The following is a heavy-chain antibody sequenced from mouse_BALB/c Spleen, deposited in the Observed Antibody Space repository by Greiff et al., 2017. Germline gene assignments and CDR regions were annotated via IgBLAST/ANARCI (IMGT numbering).Heavy chain of an antibody. J-gene: IGHJ2*01. CDR2: INSNGGST. V-gene: IGHV5-6-2*01. D-gene: IGHD1-2*01. Sequence: DVMLVESGGGLVKLGGSLKLSCAASGFTFSSYYMSWVRQTPEKRLELVAAINSNGGSTYYPDTVKGRFTISRDNAKNTLYLQMSSLKSEDTALYYCARQTTATGLDYWGQGTTLTVSS. CDR1: GFTFSSYY. CDR3: ARQTTATGLDY.